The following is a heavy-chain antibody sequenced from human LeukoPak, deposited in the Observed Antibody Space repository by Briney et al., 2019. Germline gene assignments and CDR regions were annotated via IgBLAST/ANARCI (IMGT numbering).Heavy chain of an antibody. Sequence: ASVKVSCTASGYTFTSYYMHWVRQAPGQGLEWMGIINPSGGSTSYAQKFQGRVTMTRDTSTSTVYMELSSLRSEDTAVYYCARGGGLNYYDSSGYYSLFDYWGQGTLVTVSS. CDR1: GYTFTSYY. CDR2: INPSGGST. J-gene: IGHJ4*02. D-gene: IGHD3-22*01. V-gene: IGHV1-46*01. CDR3: ARGGGLNYYDSSGYYSLFDY.